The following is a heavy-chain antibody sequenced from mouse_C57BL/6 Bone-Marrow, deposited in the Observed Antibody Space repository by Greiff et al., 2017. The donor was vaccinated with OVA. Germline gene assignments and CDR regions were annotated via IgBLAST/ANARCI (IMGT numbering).Heavy chain of an antibody. J-gene: IGHJ3*01. Sequence: EVKVEESGEGLVKPGGSLKLSCAASGFTFSSYAMSWVRQTPEKRLEWVAYISSGGDYIYYADTVKGRFTISRDNARNTLYLQMSSLKSEDTAMYYCTRDQTPFAYWGQGTLVTVSA. CDR1: GFTFSSYA. CDR2: ISSGGDYI. V-gene: IGHV5-9-1*02. CDR3: TRDQTPFAY.